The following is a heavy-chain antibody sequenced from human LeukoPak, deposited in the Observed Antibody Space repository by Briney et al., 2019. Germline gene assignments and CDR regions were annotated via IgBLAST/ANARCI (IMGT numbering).Heavy chain of an antibody. V-gene: IGHV3-7*01. CDR1: GFTFSSYW. CDR2: IKQDGSEK. Sequence: PGGSLRLSCAASGFTFSSYWMSWARQAPGKGLEWVANIKQDGSEKYYVDSVKGRFTISRDNAKNSLYLQMNSLRAEDTAVYYCARVMGSGSYYMYYYYYYMDVWGKGTTVTVSS. D-gene: IGHD3-10*01. CDR3: ARVMGSGSYYMYYYYYYMDV. J-gene: IGHJ6*03.